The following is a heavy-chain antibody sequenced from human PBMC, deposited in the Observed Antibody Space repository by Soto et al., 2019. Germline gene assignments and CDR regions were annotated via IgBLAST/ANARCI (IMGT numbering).Heavy chain of an antibody. CDR3: AREAIVAGATTGMDV. D-gene: IGHD1-26*01. V-gene: IGHV1-46*01. J-gene: IGHJ6*02. CDR1: GGTFSSHA. CDR2: INPGYPAGRST. Sequence: ASVKVSCKASGGTFSSHAISWVRQAPGQGLEWMGVINPGYPAGRSTTYAQKFQGRVTMTTDTSTSTVYMELSRLRSDDTAVYYCAREAIVAGATTGMDVWGQGTTVTVSS.